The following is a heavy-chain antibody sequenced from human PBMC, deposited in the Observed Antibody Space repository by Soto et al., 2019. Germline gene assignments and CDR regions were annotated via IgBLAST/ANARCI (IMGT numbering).Heavy chain of an antibody. J-gene: IGHJ6*02. V-gene: IGHV3-33*01. D-gene: IGHD3-10*01. Sequence: LRLSCAASGFTFSSYGMHWVRQAPGKGLEWVAVIWYDGSNKYYADSVKGRFTISRDNSKNALYLQMNSLRAEDTAVYDCARDRAYYGSGSYLAYYYYYGMDVWGQGTTVTVSS. CDR3: ARDRAYYGSGSYLAYYYYYGMDV. CDR1: GFTFSSYG. CDR2: IWYDGSNK.